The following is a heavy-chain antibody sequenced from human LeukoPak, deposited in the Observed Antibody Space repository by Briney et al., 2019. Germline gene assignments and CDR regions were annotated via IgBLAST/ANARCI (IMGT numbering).Heavy chain of an antibody. CDR3: ARSSSWYGGSAFDI. V-gene: IGHV4-30-2*01. D-gene: IGHD6-13*01. Sequence: SETLSLTCTVSGGSISSGGYYWSWIRQPPGKGLEWIGYIYHSGSTYYNPSLKSRVTISVDRSKNQFSLKLSSVTAADTAVYYCARSSSWYGGSAFDIWGQGTMVTVSS. J-gene: IGHJ3*02. CDR1: GGSISSGGYY. CDR2: IYHSGST.